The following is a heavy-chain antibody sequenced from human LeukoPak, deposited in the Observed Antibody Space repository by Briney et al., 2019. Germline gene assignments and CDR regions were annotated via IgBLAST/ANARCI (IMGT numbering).Heavy chain of an antibody. V-gene: IGHV3-21*01. D-gene: IGHD2-15*01. CDR3: ARDEGRYCSGGSCYSPY. CDR1: GFNFSSYS. J-gene: IGHJ4*02. Sequence: GGSLGLSCAASGFNFSSYSMNWVRQAPGKGLEWVSSISSSSSFRYYADSVKGRFTISRDNAKNSLYLQMNSLRAEDTAVYYCARDEGRYCSGGSCYSPYWGQGTLVTVSS. CDR2: ISSSSSFR.